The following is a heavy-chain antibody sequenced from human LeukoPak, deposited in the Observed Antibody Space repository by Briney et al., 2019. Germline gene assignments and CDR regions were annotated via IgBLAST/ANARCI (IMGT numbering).Heavy chain of an antibody. CDR2: ISGSGDST. CDR1: GFTFSRYA. V-gene: IGHV3-23*01. D-gene: IGHD3-10*01. CDR3: AKWTKGKVRGVPAY. J-gene: IGHJ4*02. Sequence: PGGSLRLSCADSGFTFSRYAMSWVRQAPGKGLEWVSAISGSGDSTYYADSVKGRITISRDNSRNTLYLQMNSLRAEDTALYYCAKWTKGKVRGVPAYWGQGTLVTVSS.